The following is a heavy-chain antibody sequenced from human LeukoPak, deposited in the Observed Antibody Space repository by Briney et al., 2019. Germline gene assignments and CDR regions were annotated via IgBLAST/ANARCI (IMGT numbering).Heavy chain of an antibody. CDR1: GYSISSCYY. Sequence: SETLSLTCAVSGYSISSCYYWGWIRQPPGKGLEWIGIIYDRGSTYYNPSLKSRVTISVDTSKNQFSLKLSSVTAADTAVYYCARDEYCSGGSCYSDYYYYYMDVWGKGTTDTVSS. CDR3: ARDEYCSGGSCYSDYYYYYMDV. V-gene: IGHV4-38-2*02. D-gene: IGHD2-15*01. J-gene: IGHJ6*03. CDR2: IYDRGST.